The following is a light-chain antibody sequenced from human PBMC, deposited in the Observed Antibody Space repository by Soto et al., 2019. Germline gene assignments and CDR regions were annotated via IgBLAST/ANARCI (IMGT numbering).Light chain of an antibody. CDR3: SSHGGANNFDV. J-gene: IGLJ1*01. CDR2: EVT. Sequence: QSALTQPPSASGSPGQSVTISCTGTSSDIGAYNYVSWYQQHPGKVPKLIIHEVTQRPSGVPDRFSASKSGNTASLTVSGLQAEDEADYYCSSHGGANNFDVFGTGTKLTVL. CDR1: SSDIGAYNY. V-gene: IGLV2-8*01.